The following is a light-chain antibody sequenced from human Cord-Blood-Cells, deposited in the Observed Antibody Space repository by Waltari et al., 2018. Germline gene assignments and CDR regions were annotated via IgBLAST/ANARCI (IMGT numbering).Light chain of an antibody. J-gene: IGKJ2*03. CDR1: QSVSSN. CDR2: GAS. CDR3: QQYNNWPPYS. Sequence: EIVMTQSPATLSVSHGERATLSCRASQSVSSNLAWYQQKPGQAPRLLIYGASIRATGIPARFSGSGSGTEFTLTISSLQSEDFAVYYCQQYNNWPPYSFGQGTKLEIK. V-gene: IGKV3-15*01.